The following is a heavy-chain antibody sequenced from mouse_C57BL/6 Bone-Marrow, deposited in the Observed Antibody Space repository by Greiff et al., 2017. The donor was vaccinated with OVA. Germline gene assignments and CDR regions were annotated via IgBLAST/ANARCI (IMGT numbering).Heavy chain of an antibody. V-gene: IGHV3-6*01. CDR2: ISYDGSN. CDR1: GYSITSGYY. D-gene: IGHD1-1*01. Sequence: EVHLVESGPGLVKPSQSLSLTCSVTGYSITSGYYWNWIRQFPGNKLEWMGYISYDGSNNYNPSLKNRISITRDTSKNQFFLKLNSVTTEDTATYYCARDDYGSSYDYWGQGTLVTVSA. J-gene: IGHJ3*01. CDR3: ARDDYGSSYDY.